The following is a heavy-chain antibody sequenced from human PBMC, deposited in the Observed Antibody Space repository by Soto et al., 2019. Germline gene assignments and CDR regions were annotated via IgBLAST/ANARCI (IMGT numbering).Heavy chain of an antibody. D-gene: IGHD1-1*01. CDR1: GDSISNYY. V-gene: IGHV4-59*01. Sequence: SETLSLTCTVSGDSISNYYWSWIRQPPEKELEWIGYIHYSGGSTNYNPSLKSRVTISVDTSKKQVSLKLSSVTAADTAVYYCARGAGNGVGRVWYWFDPWGQGTLVTVS. CDR3: ARGAGNGVGRVWYWFDP. CDR2: IHYSGGST. J-gene: IGHJ5*02.